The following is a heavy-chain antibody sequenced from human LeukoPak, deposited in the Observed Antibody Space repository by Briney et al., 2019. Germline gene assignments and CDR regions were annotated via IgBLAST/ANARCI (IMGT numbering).Heavy chain of an antibody. D-gene: IGHD3-10*01. CDR2: ISGSGSST. CDR1: GCTFSSYA. CDR3: AKRWDGSGSYFFGY. Sequence: GGSLRLSCAASGCTFSSYAMSWIRQAPGKGLEWVSAISGSGSSTYYADSVKGRFTISRDNSKTTLYLEMTSLRAEDTAVYYCAKRWDGSGSYFFGYWGQGTLVTVSS. J-gene: IGHJ4*02. V-gene: IGHV3-23*01.